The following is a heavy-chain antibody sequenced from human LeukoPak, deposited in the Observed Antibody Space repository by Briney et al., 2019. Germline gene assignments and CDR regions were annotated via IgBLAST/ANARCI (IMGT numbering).Heavy chain of an antibody. J-gene: IGHJ3*02. V-gene: IGHV1-69*05. D-gene: IGHD2-15*01. CDR1: GGTFSSYA. CDR2: IIPIFGTA. Sequence: SVKVSCKTSGGTFSSYAIGWVRQAPGQGLEWMGRIIPIFGTANYAQKFQGRVTITTDESTSTAYMELSSLRSEDTAVYYCAREVVVVVAATQGAFDIWGQGTMVTVSS. CDR3: AREVVVVVAATQGAFDI.